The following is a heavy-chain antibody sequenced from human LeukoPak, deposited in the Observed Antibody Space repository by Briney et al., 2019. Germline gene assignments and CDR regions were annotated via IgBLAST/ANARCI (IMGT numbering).Heavy chain of an antibody. CDR3: ARDWSRIVVVNYYYYGMDV. J-gene: IGHJ6*02. CDR2: IIPILGIA. Sequence: SVKVSCKASGGTFSSHAISWVRQAPGQGLEWMGRIIPILGIANYAQKFQGRVTITADKSTSTAYMELSSLRSEDTAVYYCARDWSRIVVVNYYYYGMDVWGQGTTVTVSS. V-gene: IGHV1-69*04. D-gene: IGHD3-22*01. CDR1: GGTFSSHA.